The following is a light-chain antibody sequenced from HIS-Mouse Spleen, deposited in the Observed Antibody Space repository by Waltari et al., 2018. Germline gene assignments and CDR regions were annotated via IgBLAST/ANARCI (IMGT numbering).Light chain of an antibody. CDR3: AAWDDSLSGV. J-gene: IGLJ2*01. CDR2: RNN. V-gene: IGLV1-47*01. Sequence: QSVLTQPPSASGTPGQRVTIPCSGSSSNIGSNHVYWYQPLPGTAPKLLIYRNNQRPSGVPDRFSGSKSGTSASLAISGLRSEDEADYYCAAWDDSLSGVFGGGTKLTVL. CDR1: SSNIGSNH.